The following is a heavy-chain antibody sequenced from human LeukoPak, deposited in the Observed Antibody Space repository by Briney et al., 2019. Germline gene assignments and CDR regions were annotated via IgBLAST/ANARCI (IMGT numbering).Heavy chain of an antibody. CDR1: GFIFSSKW. J-gene: IGHJ4*02. CDR2: IDNGGSYT. D-gene: IGHD3-22*01. V-gene: IGHV3-74*01. Sequence: PGGSLRLSCAASGFIFSSKWIHWVRHAPGKWLEWVSRIDNGGSYTSYADSVKGRFTISRDNAKNTLYLQMNSLRAEDTAVYYCARDLPISDSSGYYLDYWGQGTVVTVSS. CDR3: ARDLPISDSSGYYLDY.